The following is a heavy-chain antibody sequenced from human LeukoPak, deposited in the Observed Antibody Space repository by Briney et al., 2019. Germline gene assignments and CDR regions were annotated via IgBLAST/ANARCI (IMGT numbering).Heavy chain of an antibody. CDR2: IIPIFGTA. V-gene: IGHV1-69*06. J-gene: IGHJ4*02. D-gene: IGHD2-2*01. Sequence: ASVKVSCKASGGTFSSYTISWVRQAPGQGLEWMGGIIPIFGTANYAQKFQGRVTITADKSTSTAYMELSSLRSEDTAVYYCARGPIVVVPAAISYYFDYWGQGTLVTVSS. CDR3: ARGPIVVVPAAISYYFDY. CDR1: GGTFSSYT.